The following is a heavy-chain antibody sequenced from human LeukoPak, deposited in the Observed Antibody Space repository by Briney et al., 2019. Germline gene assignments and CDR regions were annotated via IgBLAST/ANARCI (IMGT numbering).Heavy chain of an antibody. CDR2: ISGSGGST. Sequence: PGGSLILSCAASGFTFSSYAMSWVRQAPGKGLEWVSAISGSGGSTYYADSVKGRFTISRDNSKNTLYLQMNSLRAEDTAVYYCAKDSSSPPEYYYYYGMDVWGQGTTVTVSS. J-gene: IGHJ6*02. D-gene: IGHD6-13*01. CDR1: GFTFSSYA. CDR3: AKDSSSPPEYYYYYGMDV. V-gene: IGHV3-23*01.